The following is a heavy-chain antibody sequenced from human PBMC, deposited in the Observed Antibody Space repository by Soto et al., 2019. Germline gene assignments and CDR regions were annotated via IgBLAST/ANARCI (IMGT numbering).Heavy chain of an antibody. Sequence: QVQLQESGPGLVKPSQTLSLTCTVSGGSISGRGYYWSWIRQSPGMGLEWIGYIYYSGNTYYKPSIKSRVSMSMDTSENQFSLNLSSVTAADTAVYSCARGRDYIGGTYRLGKYFDYWVQGVLVTVSS. D-gene: IGHD3-16*02. CDR2: IYYSGNT. CDR3: ARGRDYIGGTYRLGKYFDY. V-gene: IGHV4-31*03. CDR1: GGSISGRGYY. J-gene: IGHJ4*02.